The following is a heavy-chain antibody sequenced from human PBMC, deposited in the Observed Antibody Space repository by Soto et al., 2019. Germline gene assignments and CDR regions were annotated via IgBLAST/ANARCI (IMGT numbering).Heavy chain of an antibody. CDR2: IGGSSGST. J-gene: IGHJ4*02. CDR1: GFTFRSYA. V-gene: IGHV3-23*01. Sequence: GGSLRLSCAASGFTFRSYAMSWVRQAPGKGLEWVSAIGGSSGSTDYADSVKGRFTISRDNSKNTPFLQMNSLRAEDTAVYYCAKDRSSTSCYAFDYWGQGTLVTVS. D-gene: IGHD2-2*01. CDR3: AKDRSSTSCYAFDY.